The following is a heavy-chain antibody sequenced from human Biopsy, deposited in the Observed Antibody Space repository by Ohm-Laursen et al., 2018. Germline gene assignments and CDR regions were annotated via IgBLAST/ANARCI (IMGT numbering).Heavy chain of an antibody. CDR1: GYTFSMYA. CDR2: IVPILGHL. J-gene: IGHJ4*02. CDR3: AADADGYYTEFDY. Sequence: SVKVSCKASGYTFSMYAITWVRQAPGQGLEWVGRIVPILGHLNYAQRFQGRVSITADKSTTYVYMELSRLTSGDTAVYYCAADADGYYTEFDYWGPGTLVTVSS. D-gene: IGHD3-3*01. V-gene: IGHV1-69*04.